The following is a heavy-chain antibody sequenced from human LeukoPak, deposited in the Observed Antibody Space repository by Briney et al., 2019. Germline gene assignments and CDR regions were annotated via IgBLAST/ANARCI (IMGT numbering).Heavy chain of an antibody. J-gene: IGHJ3*02. V-gene: IGHV3-74*01. CDR1: GFTFSSYA. CDR2: INSDGSNT. Sequence: GGSLRLSCAASGFTFSSYAMSWVRQAPGKGLVWVSHINSDGSNTNYADSVKGRFTISRDNAKNTLYLQMNSLRAEDTAVYYCTDPFGDAFDIWGRGTMVTVSS. CDR3: TDPFGDAFDI. D-gene: IGHD3-3*01.